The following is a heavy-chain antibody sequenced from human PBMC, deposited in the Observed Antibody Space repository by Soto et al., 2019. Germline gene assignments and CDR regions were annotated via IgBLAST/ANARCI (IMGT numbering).Heavy chain of an antibody. V-gene: IGHV3-7*04. J-gene: IGHJ4*02. CDR2: IKQDGSEK. D-gene: IGHD5-18*01. CDR3: AKERHSFGKAVDY. CDR1: GFTFSGCW. Sequence: LRLSCAASGFTFSGCWMSWVRQAPGKGLEWVANIKQDGSEKYYVDSVKGRFTISRDNANNSLYLQMSSLRAEDTAVYYCAKERHSFGKAVDYWGQGTLVTVSS.